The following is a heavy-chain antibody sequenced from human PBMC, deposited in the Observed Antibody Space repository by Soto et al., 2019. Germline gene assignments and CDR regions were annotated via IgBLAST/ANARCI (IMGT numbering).Heavy chain of an antibody. J-gene: IGHJ6*02. CDR3: ARERTGTTSMDV. CDR1: GYTFTSYD. D-gene: IGHD1-1*01. Sequence: QVQLVQSGAEVKKPGASVKVSCKASGYTFTSYDINWVRQATGQGLEWMGWMNPNSGNTGYAQKFQGRVTLTRNTSISTAYMELSSPRSEDPAVYYCARERTGTTSMDVWGQGTTVTVSS. V-gene: IGHV1-8*01. CDR2: MNPNSGNT.